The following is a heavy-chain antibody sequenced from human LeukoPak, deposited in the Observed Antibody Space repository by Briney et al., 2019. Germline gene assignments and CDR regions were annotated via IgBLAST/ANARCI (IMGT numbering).Heavy chain of an antibody. J-gene: IGHJ4*02. CDR3: ARDRPRQWLVRAVDY. D-gene: IGHD6-19*01. Sequence: ASVTVSCKASGYTFTSYGISWVRQAPAQGLAWVGWISSYNGNTNYAQKLQGRVTMTTDTSTSTAYMELRSLRSDDTAVYYCARDRPRQWLVRAVDYWGQGTLVTVSS. CDR1: GYTFTSYG. V-gene: IGHV1-18*01. CDR2: ISSYNGNT.